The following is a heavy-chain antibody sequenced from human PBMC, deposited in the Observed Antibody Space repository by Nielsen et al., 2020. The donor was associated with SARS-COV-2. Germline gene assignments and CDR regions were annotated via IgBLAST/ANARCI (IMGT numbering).Heavy chain of an antibody. CDR2: IIPIFGTA. D-gene: IGHD2-15*01. J-gene: IGHJ4*02. Sequence: SVKVSCKASGGTFSSYAISWVRQAPGQGLEWMGGIIPIFGTANYAQKFQGRVTITADKSTSTAYMELSSLRSEDTAAYYCARDRDCSGGSCPGYWGQGTLVTVSS. CDR1: GGTFSSYA. CDR3: ARDRDCSGGSCPGY. V-gene: IGHV1-69*06.